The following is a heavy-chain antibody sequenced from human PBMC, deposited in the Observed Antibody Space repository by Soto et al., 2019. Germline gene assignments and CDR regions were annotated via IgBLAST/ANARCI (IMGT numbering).Heavy chain of an antibody. CDR1: GYTFSSYG. D-gene: IGHD4-17*01. Sequence: ASVKVSCKASGYTFSSYGIHWVRQAPGQRLEWKGLINAGNGKTKYAQKFQGRVSMTEDSSTDTAYMELSSLRSEYTAVYFCAHRTTTVTWWFDPWGQGTLVTVSS. J-gene: IGHJ5*02. CDR3: AHRTTTVTWWFDP. CDR2: INAGNGKT. V-gene: IGHV1-3*01.